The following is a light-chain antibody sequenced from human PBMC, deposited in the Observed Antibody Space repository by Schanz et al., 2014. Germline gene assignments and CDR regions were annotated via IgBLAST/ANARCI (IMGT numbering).Light chain of an antibody. CDR2: GDN. J-gene: IGLJ3*02. V-gene: IGLV2-23*01. CDR3: CSYAGGSTWV. CDR1: ATDIGGTYL. Sequence: QSALTQPASVSASPGQSITISCTGTATDIGGTYLVSWYQQNPGEAPKLLILGDNHRPSGVSNRFSSSKSGNTASLTISGLQAEDEADYYCCSYAGGSTWVFGGGTKLTVL.